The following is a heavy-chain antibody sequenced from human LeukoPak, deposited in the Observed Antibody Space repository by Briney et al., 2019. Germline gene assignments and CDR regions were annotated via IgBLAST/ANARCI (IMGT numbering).Heavy chain of an antibody. D-gene: IGHD5-18*01. J-gene: IGHJ4*02. Sequence: ASVKVSCKASGYTFTGYYMHWVRQAPGQGLERMGWINPNSGGTNYAQKFQGRVTMTRDTSISTAYMELSRLRSDDTAVYYCTRDRRAMDPFDYWGQGTLVTVSS. CDR3: TRDRRAMDPFDY. V-gene: IGHV1-2*02. CDR2: INPNSGGT. CDR1: GYTFTGYY.